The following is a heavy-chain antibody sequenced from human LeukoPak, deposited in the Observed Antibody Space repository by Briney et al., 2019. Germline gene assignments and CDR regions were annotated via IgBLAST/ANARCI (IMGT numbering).Heavy chain of an antibody. CDR2: IYSDGRV. D-gene: IGHD5-18*01. V-gene: IGHV3-53*01. Sequence: GGSLRLSCAASGFTFSSYAMNWVRQAPGKGLEWVSVIYSDGRVHYADSVKGRFTISRDDSKNTLYLQMNSLRAEDTAVYYCARESGYSYGLAGFFDYWGQGTLATVSS. CDR1: GFTFSSYA. J-gene: IGHJ4*02. CDR3: ARESGYSYGLAGFFDY.